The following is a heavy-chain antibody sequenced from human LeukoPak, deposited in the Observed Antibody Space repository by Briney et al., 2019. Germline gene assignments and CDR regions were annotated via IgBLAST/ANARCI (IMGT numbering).Heavy chain of an antibody. V-gene: IGHV3-53*01. D-gene: IGHD6-13*01. CDR1: GFTVSSIY. CDR3: AGDTHSSSWYDH. J-gene: IGHJ5*02. Sequence: GGSLRLSCAVSGFTVSSIYMSWVRQAPGKGLEWVSSIYSDGNTHYADSVKGRFTISRDSSRNTLYLQMNSLRVEDSAVYYCAGDTHSSSWYDHWGQGTLVTVSS. CDR2: IYSDGNT.